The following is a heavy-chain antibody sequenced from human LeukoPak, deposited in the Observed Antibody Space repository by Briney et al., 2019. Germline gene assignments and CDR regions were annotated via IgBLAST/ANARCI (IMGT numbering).Heavy chain of an antibody. V-gene: IGHV3-53*01. CDR2: IYSGGST. CDR1: GFSVSNYY. CDR3: ARCYYDGSGFYYYFDY. J-gene: IGHJ4*02. Sequence: GGSLSLSCAASGFSVSNYYMSWVRQAPGKGLEWVSVIYSGGSTYYTDSVKGRFTISRDNPKNTVFLQMGSLRGEDTAVYYCARCYYDGSGFYYYFDYWGQGTLVTVSS. D-gene: IGHD3-22*01.